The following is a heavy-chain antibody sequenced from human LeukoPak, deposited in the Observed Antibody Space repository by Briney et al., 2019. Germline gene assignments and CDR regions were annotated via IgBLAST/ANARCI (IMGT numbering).Heavy chain of an antibody. D-gene: IGHD2-15*01. Sequence: GGSLRLSCAASGFTFSNAWVTWVRQAPGKGLEWVGRSKSKTDGGTTDYGAPVKGRFSISRDDSKSTLYLQMNSLKAEDTAVYYCATDGYCSGGSCYSYDNWGQGTLVTVSS. J-gene: IGHJ4*02. CDR2: SKSKTDGGTT. CDR3: ATDGYCSGGSCYSYDN. V-gene: IGHV3-15*01. CDR1: GFTFSNAW.